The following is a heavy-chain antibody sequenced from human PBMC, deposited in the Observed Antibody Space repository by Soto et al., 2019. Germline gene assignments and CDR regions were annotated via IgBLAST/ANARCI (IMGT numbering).Heavy chain of an antibody. CDR3: ARLYSSGWYGPGRY. CDR1: GFTFDDYG. D-gene: IGHD6-19*01. Sequence: EVQLVESGGGVVRPGGSLRLSCAASGFTFDDYGMSWVRQAPGKGLEWVSGINWNGGSTGYADSVKGRFTISRDNATNALYLQMKSLRAEDTALYYCARLYSSGWYGPGRYWGQGTLVTVSS. V-gene: IGHV3-20*04. CDR2: INWNGGST. J-gene: IGHJ4*02.